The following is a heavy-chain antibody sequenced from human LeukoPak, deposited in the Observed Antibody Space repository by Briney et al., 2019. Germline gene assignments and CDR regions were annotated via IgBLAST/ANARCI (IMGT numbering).Heavy chain of an antibody. Sequence: GGSLRLSCGASGFTFSSYAMSWVRQAPGKGLEWVSAISSGGGSTCYADSVKGRFTISRDNSKNTLYLQMNSLRAEDTAVYYCAKCISAYYYGSGSYTEYYGMDVWGKGTTVTVSS. D-gene: IGHD3-10*01. CDR2: ISSGGGST. V-gene: IGHV3-23*01. CDR3: AKCISAYYYGSGSYTEYYGMDV. CDR1: GFTFSSYA. J-gene: IGHJ6*04.